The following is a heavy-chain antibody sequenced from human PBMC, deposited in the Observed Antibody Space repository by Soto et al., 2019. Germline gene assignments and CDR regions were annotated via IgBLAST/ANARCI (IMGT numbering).Heavy chain of an antibody. V-gene: IGHV3-72*01. J-gene: IGHJ4*02. CDR1: GFTFSDHY. Sequence: EVQLAESGGGLVQPGGSLRLSCAASGFTFSDHYMDWVRQAPGKGLEWVGRSRDKVHSHTTEYAASVKGRFTISRGDSENSLYLQMNSLKTEDTAVYYCARGVVSTCYFDYWGQGTLVTVSS. CDR2: SRDKVHSHTT. D-gene: IGHD5-12*01. CDR3: ARGVVSTCYFDY.